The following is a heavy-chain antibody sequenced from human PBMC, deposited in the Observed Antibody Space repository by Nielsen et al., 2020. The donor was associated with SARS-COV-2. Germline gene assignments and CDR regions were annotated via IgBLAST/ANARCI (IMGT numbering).Heavy chain of an antibody. J-gene: IGHJ6*02. D-gene: IGHD2-15*01. CDR2: IRSRANYYAT. Sequence: GESLKISCAASGFTISGSAIHWVRQASGKGLEWVGLIRSRANYYATVFAASVQGRFSISRDDSKNTAFLQMDNLKTDDTALYYCTMLGVAHHYYDGLEVWGQGTTVTVS. CDR1: GFTISGSA. V-gene: IGHV3-73*01. CDR3: TMLGVAHHYYDGLEV.